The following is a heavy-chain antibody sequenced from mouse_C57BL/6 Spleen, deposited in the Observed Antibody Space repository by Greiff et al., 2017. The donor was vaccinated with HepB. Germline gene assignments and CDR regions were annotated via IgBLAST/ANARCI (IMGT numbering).Heavy chain of an antibody. CDR2: IDPSDSYT. CDR3: ARGNYGKYGDD. Sequence: HVQLQQPGAELVKPGASVKLSCKASGYTFTSYWMQWVKQGPGQGLEWIGEIDPSDSYTNYNQKFKGKTTLTVDTSSSTAYMQHSSLTSEDSAIYYCARGNYGKYGDDWGRGTTLTVSS. CDR1: GYTFTSYW. V-gene: IGHV1-50*01. J-gene: IGHJ2*01. D-gene: IGHD2-1*01.